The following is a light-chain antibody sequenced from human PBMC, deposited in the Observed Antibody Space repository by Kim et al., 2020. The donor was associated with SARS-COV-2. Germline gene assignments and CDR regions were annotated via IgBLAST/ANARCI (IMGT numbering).Light chain of an antibody. Sequence: ASVGDRVTIPCQSSQFIYKYINWYQQKPGKAPALLIYSASNLQSGVPSRFSGSGSGTDFTLTISSLQPEDFATYFCQQSYNTPWTFGQGTKVEIK. CDR3: QQSYNTPWT. V-gene: IGKV1-39*01. CDR1: QFIYKY. CDR2: SAS. J-gene: IGKJ1*01.